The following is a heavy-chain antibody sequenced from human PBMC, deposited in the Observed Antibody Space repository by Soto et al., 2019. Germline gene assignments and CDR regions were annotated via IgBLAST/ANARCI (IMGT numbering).Heavy chain of an antibody. D-gene: IGHD2-15*01. J-gene: IGHJ4*02. V-gene: IGHV4-39*01. Sequence: TSETLSLTCTVSGGSISSSSYYWGWIRQPPGKGLEWIGSIYYSGSTYYNPSLKSRVTISVDTSKNQFSLKLSSVTAADTAVYYCARRIDYFDYWGQGTLVTVSS. CDR3: ARRIDYFDY. CDR1: GGSISSSSYY. CDR2: IYYSGST.